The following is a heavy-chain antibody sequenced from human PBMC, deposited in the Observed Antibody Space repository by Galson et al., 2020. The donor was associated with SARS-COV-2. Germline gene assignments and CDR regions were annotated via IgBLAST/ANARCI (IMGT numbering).Heavy chain of an antibody. Sequence: SETLSLTCTVSGGSISSSSYYWGWIRQPPGKGLEWIGSIYYSGSTYYNPSLKSRVTISVDTSKNQFSLKLSSVTAADTAVYYCARQFIYCSGGSCYSGWFDPGGQGTLVTVSS. CDR2: IYYSGST. CDR3: ARQFIYCSGGSCYSGWFDP. D-gene: IGHD2-15*01. J-gene: IGHJ5*02. V-gene: IGHV4-39*01. CDR1: GGSISSSSYY.